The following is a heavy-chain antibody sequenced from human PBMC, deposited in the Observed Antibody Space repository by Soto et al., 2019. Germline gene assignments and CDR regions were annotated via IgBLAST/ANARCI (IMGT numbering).Heavy chain of an antibody. CDR3: ARTSIFGVVLNAFHI. J-gene: IGHJ3*02. CDR2: ISYSGST. CDR1: GGSFSRGGYY. D-gene: IGHD3-3*01. Sequence: PSETLSLPCTVPGGSFSRGGYYWIWIRQHTRKGLEWMVYISYSGSTNYKPSLQSRITISVETSKTQFSLRLTSVTAAATAIYFCARTSIFGVVLNAFHIWRQRXLGTV. V-gene: IGHV4-31*03.